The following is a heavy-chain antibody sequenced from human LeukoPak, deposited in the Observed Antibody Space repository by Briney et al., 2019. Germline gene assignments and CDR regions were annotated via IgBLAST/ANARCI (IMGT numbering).Heavy chain of an antibody. CDR2: IIPIFGTA. J-gene: IGHJ2*01. Sequence: ASVKVSCKASGGTFSSYAISWVRQAPGQGLEWMGGIIPIFGTANYTQKFQGRVTITTDESTSTAYMELRSLRSEDTAVYYCARGLGTYWYFDLWGRGTLVTVSS. V-gene: IGHV1-69*05. CDR3: ARGLGTYWYFDL. CDR1: GGTFSSYA. D-gene: IGHD1-1*01.